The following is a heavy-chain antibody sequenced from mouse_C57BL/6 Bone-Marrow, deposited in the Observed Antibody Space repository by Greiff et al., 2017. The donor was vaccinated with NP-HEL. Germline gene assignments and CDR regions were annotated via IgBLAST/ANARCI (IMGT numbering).Heavy chain of an antibody. D-gene: IGHD2-2*01. CDR1: GFTFSSYA. J-gene: IGHJ2*01. Sequence: EVKVVESGEGLVKPGGSLKLSCAASGFTFSSYAMSWVRQTPEKRLEWVAYISSGGDYIYYADTVKGRFTISRDNARNTLYLQMSSLKSEDTAMYYCTSNLYGYPYYWGQGTTLTVSS. V-gene: IGHV5-9-1*02. CDR2: ISSGGDYI. CDR3: TSNLYGYPYY.